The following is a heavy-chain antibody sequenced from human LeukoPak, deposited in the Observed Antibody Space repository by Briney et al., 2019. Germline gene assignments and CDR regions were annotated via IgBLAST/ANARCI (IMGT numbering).Heavy chain of an antibody. J-gene: IGHJ3*01. D-gene: IGHD2-15*01. V-gene: IGHV3-64D*06. Sequence: GGSLRLSCSASGFPFNTYAIHWGRQAPGKGLEYVAGISSNGDNTDFADSAKGRFTISRDNSKSTLFLQMNSLRAEDTAVYFCTRDSALLGVAFDLWGQGTVVTVSS. CDR1: GFPFNTYA. CDR3: TRDSALLGVAFDL. CDR2: ISSNGDNT.